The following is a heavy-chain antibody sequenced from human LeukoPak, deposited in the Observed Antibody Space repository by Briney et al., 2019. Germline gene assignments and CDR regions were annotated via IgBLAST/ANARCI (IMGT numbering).Heavy chain of an antibody. CDR3: ARGNYRITMIVVVNPPDY. CDR1: GYTFTSYD. CDR2: MNPNSGNT. D-gene: IGHD3-22*01. Sequence: ASVKVSCKASGYTFTSYDINWVRQATGQGLEWMGWMNPNSGNTGYAQKFQGRVTMTRNTSISTAYMELSSLRSEDTAVYYCARGNYRITMIVVVNPPDYWGQGTLVTVSS. J-gene: IGHJ4*02. V-gene: IGHV1-8*01.